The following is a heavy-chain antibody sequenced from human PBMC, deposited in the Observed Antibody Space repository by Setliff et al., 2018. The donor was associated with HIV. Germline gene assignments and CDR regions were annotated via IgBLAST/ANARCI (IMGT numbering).Heavy chain of an antibody. Sequence: PSETLSLTCTVSAYSIRNGYYWGWIRQSPGKGLEWIGTLYYDGNTYYNPSLKSRVTMSVDTSKNQFSLNLNSVTAADTAVYYCARETIRSGHPSEAGFDFWGPGTLVTVSS. CDR1: AYSIRNGYY. V-gene: IGHV4-38-2*02. CDR2: LYYDGNT. D-gene: IGHD6-19*01. CDR3: ARETIRSGHPSEAGFDF. J-gene: IGHJ4*02.